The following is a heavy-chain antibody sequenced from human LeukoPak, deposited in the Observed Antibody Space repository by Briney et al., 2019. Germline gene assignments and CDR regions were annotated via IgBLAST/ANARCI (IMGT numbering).Heavy chain of an antibody. Sequence: SEXLXXXXXVXGGSFXGYYXXWIRQPPGKGRXXXXEIYHSGSTNYNPALTSRGTISVEATKNKCSLRLNSVTAADTAVYYCARSGYYYDSSGSYPIDYWGQGTLVTVSS. CDR3: ARSGYYYDSSGSYPIDY. V-gene: IGHV4-34*01. J-gene: IGHJ4*02. CDR2: IYHSGST. CDR1: GGSFXGYY. D-gene: IGHD3-22*01.